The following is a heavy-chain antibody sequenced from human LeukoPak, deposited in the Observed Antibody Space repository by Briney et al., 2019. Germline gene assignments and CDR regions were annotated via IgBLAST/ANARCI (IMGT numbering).Heavy chain of an antibody. CDR3: ARGESWGDFDY. CDR1: GGSISSYY. D-gene: IGHD3-16*01. J-gene: IGHJ4*02. V-gene: IGHV4-4*07. Sequence: SETLSLTCTVSGGSISSYYWSWIRQPAGKGLEWIGRIYTTGSTNYNPSLKSRVTISVDTSKNQFSLKLSSVTAADTAVYYCARGESWGDFDYWGQGTLVTVSS. CDR2: IYTTGST.